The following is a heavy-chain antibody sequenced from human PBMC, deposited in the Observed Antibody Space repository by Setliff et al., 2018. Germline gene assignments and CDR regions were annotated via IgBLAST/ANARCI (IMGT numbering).Heavy chain of an antibody. CDR3: TRAEAYGFGGDY. D-gene: IGHD3-10*01. Sequence: SETLSLTCTVSGASISSGTYYWSWIRQSAGKGPEWIGRIHASGSSHYNPSLQSRVTMSGDTSKNEFSLRMTSVTAADTAVYYCTRAEAYGFGGDYWGQGILVTVSS. V-gene: IGHV4-61*02. J-gene: IGHJ4*02. CDR2: IHASGSS. CDR1: GASISSGTYY.